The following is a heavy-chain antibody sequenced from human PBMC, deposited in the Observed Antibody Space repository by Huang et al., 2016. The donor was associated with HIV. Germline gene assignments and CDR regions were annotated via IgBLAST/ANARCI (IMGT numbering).Heavy chain of an antibody. J-gene: IGHJ3*01. D-gene: IGHD2-15*01. CDR3: ARSQGYCSGGSCYGAFDL. CDR2: IYPGDSDT. Sequence: EVQLVQPGAEVKKPGESLKISCKGSGYTFTTYWIGWVRQMPGKGLEWMGIIYPGDSDTRDSPSFKGQVTISADKSSSTAYLQLSSLKASDTAMYYWARSQGYCSGGSCYGAFDLWGQGTMVTVSS. V-gene: IGHV5-51*03. CDR1: GYTFTTYW.